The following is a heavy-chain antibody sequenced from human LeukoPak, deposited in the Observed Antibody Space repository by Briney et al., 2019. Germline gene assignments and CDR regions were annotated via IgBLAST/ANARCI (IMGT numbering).Heavy chain of an antibody. J-gene: IGHJ6*02. CDR3: ARDLDILTGYYIGGMDV. D-gene: IGHD3-9*01. CDR1: GYTFTNYG. CDR2: ISAYNGNT. Sequence: GASVKVSCKASGYTFTNYGISWVRQAPGQGLEWMGWISAYNGNTNYAQKLQGRVTMTTDTSTSTAYMELRSLRSDDTAVYYCARDLDILTGYYIGGMDVWGQGTTVTVSS. V-gene: IGHV1-18*01.